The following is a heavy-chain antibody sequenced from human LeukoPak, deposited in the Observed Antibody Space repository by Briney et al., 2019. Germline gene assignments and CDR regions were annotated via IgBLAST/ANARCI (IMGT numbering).Heavy chain of an antibody. Sequence: PGGSLRLSCAASGFTFRSYAMSWVRLAPGKGLEWVSATTGSGGSTYYADSVKGRFTISRDNAKNSLYLQMNSLRAEDTAVYYCARAPYYYDSSGFDYWGQGTLVTVSS. J-gene: IGHJ4*02. D-gene: IGHD3-22*01. CDR2: TTGSGGST. V-gene: IGHV3-23*01. CDR1: GFTFRSYA. CDR3: ARAPYYYDSSGFDY.